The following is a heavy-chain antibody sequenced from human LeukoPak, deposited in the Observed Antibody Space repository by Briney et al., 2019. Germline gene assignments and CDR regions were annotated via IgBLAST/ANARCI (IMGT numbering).Heavy chain of an antibody. D-gene: IGHD3-16*02. CDR3: ARGDYVWGSYRPNAFDI. Sequence: ASVKASCKASGGTFSSYAISWVRQAPGQGLEWMGGIIPIFGTANYAQKFQGRVTITADESTSTAYMELSSLRSEDTAVYYCARGDYVWGSYRPNAFDIWGQGTMVTVSS. V-gene: IGHV1-69*13. CDR1: GGTFSSYA. J-gene: IGHJ3*02. CDR2: IIPIFGTA.